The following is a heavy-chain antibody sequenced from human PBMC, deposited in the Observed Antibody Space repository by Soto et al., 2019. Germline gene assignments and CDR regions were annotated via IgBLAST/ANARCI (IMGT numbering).Heavy chain of an antibody. V-gene: IGHV1-46*01. D-gene: IGHD3-22*01. CDR1: GYTFTNYR. J-gene: IGHJ4*02. Sequence: ASVKVSCKTSGYTFTNYRMHWVRQAPGQGLEWMGLINPSDGGTIYAQKFEDRVTMARATSTNTVYLEVSSLRSEDTAMYYCAKDRLRGYDSSGFYSWGQGTMVTVSS. CDR3: AKDRLRGYDSSGFYS. CDR2: INPSDGGT.